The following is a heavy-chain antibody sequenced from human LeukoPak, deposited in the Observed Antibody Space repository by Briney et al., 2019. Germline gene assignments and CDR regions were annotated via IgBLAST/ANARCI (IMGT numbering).Heavy chain of an antibody. J-gene: IGHJ2*01. V-gene: IGHV3-73*01. CDR3: TRYSNWNYGYWYFDL. Sequence: GGSLRLSCAASGVTFSGSAMHWVRQASGKGLEWVCRVRSKANSYATAYAASVKGRFTISRDDSKNTAYLQMNSLKTEDTAVYYCTRYSNWNYGYWYFDLWGRGTLVTVSS. CDR1: GVTFSGSA. D-gene: IGHD1-7*01. CDR2: VRSKANSYAT.